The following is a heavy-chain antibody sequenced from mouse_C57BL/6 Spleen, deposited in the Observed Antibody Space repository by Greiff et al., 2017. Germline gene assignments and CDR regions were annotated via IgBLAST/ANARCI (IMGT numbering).Heavy chain of an antibody. D-gene: IGHD1-1*01. V-gene: IGHV1-26*01. J-gene: IGHJ2*01. Sequence: EVQLQQSGPELVKPGASVKISCKASGYTFTDYYMNWVKQSHGKSLEWIGDINPNNGGTSYNQKFKGKATLTVDKSSSTAYMELRSLTSEDSAVYYCARSRTYYFDNWGQGTTLTVSS. CDR1: GYTFTDYY. CDR2: INPNNGGT. CDR3: ARSRTYYFDN.